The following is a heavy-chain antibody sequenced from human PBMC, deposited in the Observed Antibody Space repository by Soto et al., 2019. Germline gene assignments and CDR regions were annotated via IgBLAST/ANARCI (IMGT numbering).Heavy chain of an antibody. V-gene: IGHV3-23*01. CDR3: AKILSGGDIDY. CDR1: GFTFSSYG. D-gene: IGHD3-10*01. Sequence: EVQLLESGGGLEQPGGSLRLSCAASGFTFSSYGMSWVRQAPGKGLEWVSSVSPSGIHTFYADSVKGRFTTSRDDSKNTQYLQMNSLRAEDTAIYYCAKILSGGDIDYWGQGTLVTVSS. CDR2: VSPSGIHT. J-gene: IGHJ4*02.